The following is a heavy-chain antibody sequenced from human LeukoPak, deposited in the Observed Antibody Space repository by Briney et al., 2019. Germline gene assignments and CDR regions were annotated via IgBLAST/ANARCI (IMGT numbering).Heavy chain of an antibody. Sequence: PSETLSLTCAVYGGPFGGYYWSWIRQPPGKGLEWIGEINHSGSTNYNPSLKSRVTISVDTSKNQFSLKLSSVTAADTAVYYCARGSWIQLWLHRVFDYWGQGTLVAVSS. D-gene: IGHD5-18*01. CDR2: INHSGST. CDR1: GGPFGGYY. V-gene: IGHV4-34*01. J-gene: IGHJ4*02. CDR3: ARGSWIQLWLHRVFDY.